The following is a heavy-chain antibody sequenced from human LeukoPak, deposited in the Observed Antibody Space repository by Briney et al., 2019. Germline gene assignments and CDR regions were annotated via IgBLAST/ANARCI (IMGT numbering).Heavy chain of an antibody. V-gene: IGHV3-9*01. CDR2: ISWNSGSI. CDR3: AATDYYDSSGYYAYFQH. Sequence: PGRSLRLSCAASGFTFYDYAMHWVRQAPGKGLEWVSGISWNSGSIGYADSVKGRFTISRDNAKNSLYLQMNSLRAEDTALYYCAATDYYDSSGYYAYFQHWGQGTLVTVSS. D-gene: IGHD3-22*01. CDR1: GFTFYDYA. J-gene: IGHJ1*01.